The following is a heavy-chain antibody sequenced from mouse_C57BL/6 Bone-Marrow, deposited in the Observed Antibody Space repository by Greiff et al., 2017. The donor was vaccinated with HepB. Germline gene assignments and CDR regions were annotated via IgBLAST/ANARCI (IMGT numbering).Heavy chain of an antibody. CDR1: GYTFTTYP. Sequence: VQLVESGAELVKPGASVKMSCKASGYTFTTYPIEWMKQNHGKSLEWIGNFHPYNDDTKYNEKFKGKATLTVEKSSSTVYLELSRLTSDDSAVYYCARGDYYGSSPYAMDYWGQGTSVTVSS. J-gene: IGHJ4*01. D-gene: IGHD1-1*01. CDR2: FHPYNDDT. V-gene: IGHV1-47*01. CDR3: ARGDYYGSSPYAMDY.